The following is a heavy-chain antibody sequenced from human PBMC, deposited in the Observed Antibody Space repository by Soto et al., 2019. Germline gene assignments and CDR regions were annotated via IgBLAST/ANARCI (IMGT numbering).Heavy chain of an antibody. Sequence: QVQLVQSGAEVKKPGASVKVSCKASGYTFTSYGISWVRQATGQGLEWMGWISAYNGNTKYAQKFQGRVTLTTGTSTSTAYRALMSPRADDTAVYYCARAAAIAMNDYWGQGTLVTVSS. V-gene: IGHV1-18*01. D-gene: IGHD5-18*01. J-gene: IGHJ4*02. CDR1: GYTFTSYG. CDR2: ISAYNGNT. CDR3: ARAAAIAMNDY.